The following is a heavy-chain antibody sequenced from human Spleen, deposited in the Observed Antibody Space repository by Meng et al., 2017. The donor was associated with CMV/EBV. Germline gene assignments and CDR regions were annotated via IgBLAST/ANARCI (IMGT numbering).Heavy chain of an antibody. CDR2: ISYDGSNK. D-gene: IGHD3-16*01. CDR1: GFTFSSYA. V-gene: IGHV3-30*04. CDR3: ARLYDSSLGSFDI. Sequence: GGSLRLSCAASGFTFSSYAMHWVRQAPGKGLEWVAVISYDGSNKYYADSVKGRFTISRDNSKNTLYLQMNSLRAEDTAVYYCARLYDSSLGSFDIWGQGTMVTVSS. J-gene: IGHJ3*02.